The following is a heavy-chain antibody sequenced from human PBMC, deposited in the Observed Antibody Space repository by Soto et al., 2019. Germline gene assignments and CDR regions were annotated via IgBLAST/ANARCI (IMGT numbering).Heavy chain of an antibody. V-gene: IGHV5-51*01. CDR1: GYNCTSYW. Sequence: PVESLKISCKGSGYNCTSYWIGWVRQMTGEGLEWMGIIYPGDSDTRYSPSFQGQVTISADKSINSVYLQWSSLKASDTATYYCARLGFNYDFLSGYYNVHHYYGIDVWGQGTTVTVSS. CDR2: IYPGDSDT. CDR3: ARLGFNYDFLSGYYNVHHYYGIDV. D-gene: IGHD3-3*01. J-gene: IGHJ6*02.